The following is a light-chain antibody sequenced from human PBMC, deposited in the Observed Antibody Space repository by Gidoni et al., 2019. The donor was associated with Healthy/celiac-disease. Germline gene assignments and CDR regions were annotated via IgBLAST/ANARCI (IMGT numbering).Light chain of an antibody. CDR2: EFS. J-gene: IGLJ2*01. Sequence: QSALTQPASVSGSPGQSITISCTGTSSDVGGYNYVSWYQQHPGKAPKLMLYEFSNRPSGVSNRFSGSKSGNTASLTISGLQAEDEADYYCSSYTSSSTLDVVFGGGTKLTVL. CDR1: SSDVGGYNY. V-gene: IGLV2-14*01. CDR3: SSYTSSSTLDVV.